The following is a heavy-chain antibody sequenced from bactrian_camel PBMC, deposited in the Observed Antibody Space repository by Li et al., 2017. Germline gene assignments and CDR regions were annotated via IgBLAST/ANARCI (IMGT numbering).Heavy chain of an antibody. Sequence: QLVESGGESTQAGGSLRLSCVASRDTDRFPFTCTGWFRQAPGKEREGVATIGSDARTSYANSVKGRFTASQDNAKNTLYLQMNSLKAEDTAMYYCAVENWEGRAACSTLCMRFWGQGTQVTVS. CDR1: RDTDRFPFTC. CDR3: AVENWEGRAACSTLCMRF. V-gene: IGHV3S53*01. CDR2: IGSDART. D-gene: IGHD7*01. J-gene: IGHJ4*01.